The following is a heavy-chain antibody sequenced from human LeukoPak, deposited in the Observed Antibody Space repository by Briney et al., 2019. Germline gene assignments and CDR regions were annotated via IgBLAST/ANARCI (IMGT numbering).Heavy chain of an antibody. J-gene: IGHJ5*02. Sequence: GGSLRLSCGASDFSFRTYSMIWARQTPGTGLEWISYISSGGGVTHYAESVKGRFSISRDNAKNSLFLQMNRLKDEDTAVYYCARRPTVTTPLTAWGQGTLVTVSS. CDR1: DFSFRTYS. V-gene: IGHV3-48*02. CDR2: ISSGGGVT. D-gene: IGHD4-17*01. CDR3: ARRPTVTTPLTA.